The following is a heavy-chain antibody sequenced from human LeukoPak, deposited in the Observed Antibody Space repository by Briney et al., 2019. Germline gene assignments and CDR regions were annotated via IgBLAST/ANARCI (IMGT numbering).Heavy chain of an antibody. J-gene: IGHJ3*02. CDR3: AIVTTMIVVVPSRGRAFDI. Sequence: ASVKVSCKASGGTFSSYAISWVRQAPGQGLEWMGRIIPIFGTANYAQKFQGRVTITTDESTSTAYMELSGLRSEDTAVYYCAIVTTMIVVVPSRGRAFDIWGQGTMVTVSS. CDR1: GGTFSSYA. V-gene: IGHV1-69*05. D-gene: IGHD3-22*01. CDR2: IIPIFGTA.